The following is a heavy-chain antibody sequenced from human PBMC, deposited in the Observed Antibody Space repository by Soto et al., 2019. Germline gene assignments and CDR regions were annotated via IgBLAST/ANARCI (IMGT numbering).Heavy chain of an antibody. D-gene: IGHD6-19*01. CDR2: IIPICETT. Sequence: QVQLVQSGPEVRKPGSSVKVSCKPSGGTFSNYAISWVRQAPGQGLEWMGGIIPICETTNYAQKFQGRVRISADDSKRIVYMELSSLRSEDPALYSCARRPVGGGSAFDIWGQGTMVTVSS. J-gene: IGHJ3*02. CDR1: GGTFSNYA. CDR3: ARRPVGGGSAFDI. V-gene: IGHV1-69*01.